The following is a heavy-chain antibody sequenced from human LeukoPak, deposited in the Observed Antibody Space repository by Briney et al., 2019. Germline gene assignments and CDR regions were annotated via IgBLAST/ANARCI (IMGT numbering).Heavy chain of an antibody. D-gene: IGHD3-22*01. CDR1: GFTFSSYG. V-gene: IGHV3-30*03. J-gene: IGHJ4*02. CDR3: ARDENYDSSGYFPY. CDR2: ISYDGTNK. Sequence: GRSLRLSCAASGFTFSSYGMHWVRQAPGKGLEWVAFISYDGTNKYYADSVKGRFTISRDNSKNTLYLQMNSLRAEDTAVYYCARDENYDSSGYFPYWGQGTLVTVSS.